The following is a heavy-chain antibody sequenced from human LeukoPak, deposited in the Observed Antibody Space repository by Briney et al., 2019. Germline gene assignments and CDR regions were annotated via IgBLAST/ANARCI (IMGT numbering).Heavy chain of an antibody. J-gene: IGHJ6*02. CDR1: GFIFDNYA. CDR3: AKSNSITSYWNYFGMDV. Sequence: GGSLRLSCAASGFIFDNYAMSWARQAPGKGLEWVSGISGSGGSTYYADSVKGRFTISRDNSKKTLFLQMNSLRAEDTAVYYCAKSNSITSYWNYFGMDVWGQGTTVTVSS. CDR2: ISGSGGST. V-gene: IGHV3-23*01. D-gene: IGHD1-1*01.